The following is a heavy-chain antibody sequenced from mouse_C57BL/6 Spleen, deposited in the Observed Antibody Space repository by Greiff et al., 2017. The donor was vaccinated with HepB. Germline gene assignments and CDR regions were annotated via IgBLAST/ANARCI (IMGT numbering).Heavy chain of an antibody. V-gene: IGHV1-64*01. J-gene: IGHJ2*01. D-gene: IGHD2-4*01. CDR3: AREGYDYDGNDY. Sequence: QVQLQQPGAELVKPGASVKLSCKASGYTFTSYWMHWVKQRPGQGLEWIGMIHPNSGSTNYNEKFKSKATLTVDKSSSTAYMQLSSLTSEDSAVYYCAREGYDYDGNDYWGQGTTLTVSS. CDR2: IHPNSGST. CDR1: GYTFTSYW.